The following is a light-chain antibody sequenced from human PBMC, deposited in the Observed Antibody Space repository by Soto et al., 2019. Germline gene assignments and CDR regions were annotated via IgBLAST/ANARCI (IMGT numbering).Light chain of an antibody. V-gene: IGKV1-17*01. Sequence: DIQVTQSPSSLSASLGDRVTITCRASQNINNYLNWYQQKPGKAPKLLIYAASSLQSGVPSRFSGSGSGTDFTLTISSLQPEDFATYYCLQHNTYPLTFGGGTKVDI. J-gene: IGKJ4*01. CDR2: AAS. CDR3: LQHNTYPLT. CDR1: QNINNY.